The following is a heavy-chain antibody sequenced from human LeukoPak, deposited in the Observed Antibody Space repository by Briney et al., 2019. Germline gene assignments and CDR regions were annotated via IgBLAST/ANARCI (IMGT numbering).Heavy chain of an antibody. Sequence: SETLSLTCTVSGGSISSYYRSWIRPPAGKGLEWIGRIYTSGSTNYNPSLKSRVHKSVDTSKNHFSLELSSVPAADTAVYYWARDLGSNGHDAFDIWGEGAIVTVSS. CDR1: GGSISSYY. J-gene: IGHJ3*02. D-gene: IGHD1-1*01. V-gene: IGHV4-4*07. CDR3: ARDLGSNGHDAFDI. CDR2: IYTSGST.